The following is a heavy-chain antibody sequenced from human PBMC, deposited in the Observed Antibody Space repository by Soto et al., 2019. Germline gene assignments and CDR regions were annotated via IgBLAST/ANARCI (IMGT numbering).Heavy chain of an antibody. J-gene: IGHJ6*02. CDR2: IYPGDSDT. CDR3: ASGDGGPAGGWGMGV. Sequence: GESLKISCKGSGYSFTSYWIGWVRQMPGKGLEWMGIIYPGDSDTRYSPSFQDQVTISADKSISTAYLQWSSLKASDTAMYYCASGDGGPAGGWGMGVWGQGTTVTVSS. V-gene: IGHV5-51*01. CDR1: GYSFTSYW. D-gene: IGHD2-2*01.